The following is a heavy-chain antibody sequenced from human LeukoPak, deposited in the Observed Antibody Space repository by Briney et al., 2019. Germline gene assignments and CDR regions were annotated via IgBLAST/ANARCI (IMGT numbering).Heavy chain of an antibody. CDR2: TNHSGST. CDR3: ARGGQDIVVVPAAIPPRFDY. CDR1: GGSFSGYY. Sequence: PSETLSLTCAVYGGSFSGYYWSWIRQPPGKGLEWIGETNHSGSTNYNPSLKSRVTISVDTSRNQFSLKLSSVTAADTAVYYCARGGQDIVVVPAAIPPRFDYWGQGTLVTVSS. J-gene: IGHJ4*02. D-gene: IGHD2-2*02. V-gene: IGHV4-34*01.